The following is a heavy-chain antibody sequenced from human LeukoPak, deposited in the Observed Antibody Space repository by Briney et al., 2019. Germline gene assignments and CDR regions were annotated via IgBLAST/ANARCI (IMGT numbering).Heavy chain of an antibody. CDR1: GYIFAHNG. J-gene: IGHJ4*02. V-gene: IGHV1-18*01. D-gene: IGHD3-22*01. CDR2: ISAYNGDT. Sequence: ASVQVSCKTSGYIFAHNGISWVRQAPGQGPEWMGWISAYNGDTNYAQNFQGRVTMTRDTSTSTAYMELSSLRSEDTAVYYCARVGYTDYYDSSGYYDYWGQGTLVTVSS. CDR3: ARVGYTDYYDSSGYYDY.